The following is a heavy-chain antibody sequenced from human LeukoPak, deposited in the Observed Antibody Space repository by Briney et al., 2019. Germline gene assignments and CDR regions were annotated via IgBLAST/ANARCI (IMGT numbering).Heavy chain of an antibody. CDR3: ARGGYCSGGSCQYYYYGMDV. J-gene: IGHJ6*02. Sequence: SVKVSCKASGGTFSSYAISWVRQAPGQGLEWMGRIIPILDIANYAQKFQGRVTITADKSTSTAYMELSSLRSEDTAVYYCARGGYCSGGSCQYYYYGMDVWGQGTTVTVSS. V-gene: IGHV1-69*04. CDR1: GGTFSSYA. CDR2: IIPILDIA. D-gene: IGHD2-15*01.